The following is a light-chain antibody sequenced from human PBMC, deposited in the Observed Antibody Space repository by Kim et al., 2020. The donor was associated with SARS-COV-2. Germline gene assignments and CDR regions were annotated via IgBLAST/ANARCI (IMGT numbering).Light chain of an antibody. V-gene: IGLV3-19*01. Sequence: SSELTQDPAVSVALGQTVRITCQGDSLRSYYATWYQQKPGQAPIVVIYGKNNRPSGIPDRFSGSSSGNTASLTITGTPAGEEADYYCNSRDSNDNVVFGG. CDR2: GKN. J-gene: IGLJ3*02. CDR3: NSRDSNDNVV. CDR1: SLRSYY.